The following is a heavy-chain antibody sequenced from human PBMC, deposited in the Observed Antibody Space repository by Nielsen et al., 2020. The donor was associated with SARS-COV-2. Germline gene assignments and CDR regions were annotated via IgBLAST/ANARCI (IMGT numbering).Heavy chain of an antibody. D-gene: IGHD2-15*01. CDR2: ISYDGSNK. V-gene: IGHV3-30-3*01. J-gene: IGHJ3*01. CDR3: ARDWSRAADV. Sequence: GGSLRLSCAASGFTFSSYAMHWVRQAPGKGLEWVAVISYDGSNKYYADSVKGRFTISRDNAKNSMSLQMNSLRVEDTAVYYCARDWSRAADVWGQGTMVTVSS. CDR1: GFTFSSYA.